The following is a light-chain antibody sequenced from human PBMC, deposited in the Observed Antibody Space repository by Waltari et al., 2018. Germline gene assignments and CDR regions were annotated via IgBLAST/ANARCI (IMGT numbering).Light chain of an antibody. CDR1: HSLRSN. CDR2: GAS. Sequence: EIVMTQSPATLSVSPGERVTLSCRASHSLRSNLAWYQQKPGQAPRLLIYGASTRATGIPARFSGSGSETEFTLTISSLQSEDFAVYYCQQYNNWPPFTFGQGTKLEIK. CDR3: QQYNNWPPFT. V-gene: IGKV3-15*01. J-gene: IGKJ2*01.